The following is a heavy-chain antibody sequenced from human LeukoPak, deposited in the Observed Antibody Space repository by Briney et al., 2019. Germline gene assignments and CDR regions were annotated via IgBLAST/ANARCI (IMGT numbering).Heavy chain of an antibody. J-gene: IGHJ3*02. CDR1: GYSFTNYW. D-gene: IGHD3-22*01. CDR2: IYPGDSRT. CDR3: ASRYKGDSRSLDAFDI. V-gene: IGHV5-51*01. Sequence: GESLKISCKGSGYSFTNYWIGCVRQMPGKGLEWMGFIYPGDSRTRYSPSFQGQVTIAVDKSISTAYLQWSSLKASDTAMYYCASRYKGDSRSLDAFDIWGQGTMVTVSS.